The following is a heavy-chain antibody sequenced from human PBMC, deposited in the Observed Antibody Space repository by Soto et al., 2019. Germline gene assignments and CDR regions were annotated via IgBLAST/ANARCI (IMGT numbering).Heavy chain of an antibody. Sequence: ASVKVSCKASGYTFTSYAMHWVRQAPGQRLEWMGWINAGNGNTKYSQKFQGRVTIIRDTSASTAHMELRSLRSYDTAVYYCAREGQAPYYYYGMDVWGQGTAVTVSS. CDR3: AREGQAPYYYYGMDV. CDR1: GYTFTSYA. V-gene: IGHV1-3*01. J-gene: IGHJ6*02. CDR2: INAGNGNT.